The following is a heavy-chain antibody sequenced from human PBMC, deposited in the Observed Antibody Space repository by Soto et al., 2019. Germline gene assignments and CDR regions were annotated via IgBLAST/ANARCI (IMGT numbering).Heavy chain of an antibody. CDR1: GLTFGDYA. CDR2: IRSKAYGGTT. V-gene: IGHV3-49*04. J-gene: IGHJ6*02. D-gene: IGHD3-22*01. CDR3: TGDYYDTRGYYGMDV. Sequence: SLRLSCRASGLTFGDYAMSWVRQAPGKGLEWVGFIRSKAYGGTTENAASVKGRFTISRDDSKSIAYLHMNSLKTEDTAVYYCTGDYYDTRGYYGMDVWGQGTTVTVSS.